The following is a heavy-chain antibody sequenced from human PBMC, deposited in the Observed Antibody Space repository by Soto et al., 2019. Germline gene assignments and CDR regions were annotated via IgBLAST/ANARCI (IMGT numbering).Heavy chain of an antibody. J-gene: IGHJ4*02. CDR1: GFTFSSYS. CDR2: ISSSSSTI. V-gene: IGHV3-48*01. D-gene: IGHD1-26*01. Sequence: EVQLVESGGGLVQPGGSLRLSCAASGFTFSSYSMNWVRQAPGKGLEWVSYISSSSSTIYYADSVKGRFTISRYNAKNSLYLQMNSLRAEDTAVYYCARAEIEWELPHGADYWGQGTLVTVSS. CDR3: ARAEIEWELPHGADY.